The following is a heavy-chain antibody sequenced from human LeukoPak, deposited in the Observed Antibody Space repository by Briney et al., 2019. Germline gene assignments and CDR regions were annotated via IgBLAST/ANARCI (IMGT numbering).Heavy chain of an antibody. D-gene: IGHD3-22*01. CDR2: MYTSGST. Sequence: PSETLSLTCTVSGGSISSYYWRWIRQPAGKGLEWIGRMYTSGSTNYNPSLKSRVTMSVDTSKNQFSLKLSSVTAADTAVYYCARAPRGSGYYHAAFDIWGQGTMVTVSS. V-gene: IGHV4-4*07. CDR3: ARAPRGSGYYHAAFDI. CDR1: GGSISSYY. J-gene: IGHJ3*02.